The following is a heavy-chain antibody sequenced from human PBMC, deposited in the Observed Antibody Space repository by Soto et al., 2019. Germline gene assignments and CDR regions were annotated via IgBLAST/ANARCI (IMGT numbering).Heavy chain of an antibody. CDR3: ARSDYYYYGMDV. CDR1: GGSISSSGYY. CDR2: IYYSGST. Sequence: SEPLCLTCTVSGGSISSSGYYCGWIRQPPGKGLEWIGSIYYSGSTYYNPSLKSRVTISVDTSKNQFSLKLSSVTAADTAVYYCARSDYYYYGMDVWGQGTTVT. V-gene: IGHV4-39*01. J-gene: IGHJ6*02.